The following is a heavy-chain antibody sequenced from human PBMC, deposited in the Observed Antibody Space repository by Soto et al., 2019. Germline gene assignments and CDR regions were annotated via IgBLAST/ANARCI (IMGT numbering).Heavy chain of an antibody. CDR3: ARFRVRRIAARWNFDL. CDR2: INHSGST. Sequence: QVQLQQWGAGLLKPSETLSLTCAVYGGSFSGYYWSWIRQPPGKGLEWIGEINHSGSTNYNPPLKCRVTIAVDMSKNQCYLKLGSVTAADTAVYYCARFRVRRIAARWNFDLWGRGTLVTVSS. D-gene: IGHD6-6*01. V-gene: IGHV4-34*01. J-gene: IGHJ2*01. CDR1: GGSFSGYY.